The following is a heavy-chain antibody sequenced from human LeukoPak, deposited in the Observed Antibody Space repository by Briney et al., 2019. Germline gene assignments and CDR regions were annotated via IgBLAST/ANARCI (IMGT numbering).Heavy chain of an antibody. CDR3: ARGLDDYGANY. J-gene: IGHJ4*02. D-gene: IGHD4-17*01. CDR2: MNPNSGNT. V-gene: IGHV1-8*03. Sequence: ASVKVSCKASGYTFTSYDINWVRQATGQGLEWMGWMNPNSGNTGYAQKFQGRVTITRSTSISTAYMELSSLRSEDTAVYYCARGLDDYGANYWGQGTLVTVSS. CDR1: GYTFTSYD.